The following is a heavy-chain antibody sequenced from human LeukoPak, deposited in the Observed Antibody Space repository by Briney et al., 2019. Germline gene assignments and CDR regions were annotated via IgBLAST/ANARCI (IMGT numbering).Heavy chain of an antibody. CDR1: GGSVNSGSYY. CDR3: ARHQRQDAFDI. CDR2: IYSDGST. Sequence: SETLSLTCTVSGGSVNSGSYYWAWNRQPPGKGLEYIVSIYSDGSTYYNPSLKSRVTVSVDTSKNEFSLRLSSVTAADAAVYYCARHQRQDAFDIWGQGTMVTVSS. J-gene: IGHJ3*02. V-gene: IGHV4-39*01.